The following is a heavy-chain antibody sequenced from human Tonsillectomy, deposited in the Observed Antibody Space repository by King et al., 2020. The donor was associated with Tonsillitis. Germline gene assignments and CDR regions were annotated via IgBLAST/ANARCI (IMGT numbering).Heavy chain of an antibody. CDR1: GESFSGYY. Sequence: QVQLQQWGAGLLKPSETLSLTCAVYGESFSGYYWSWIRQPPGKGLEWIGEIEHSGSTNYNPSRKIRVTISVDTSKNQFSLKLNSVTAADTAVYYCARSNGFDPWGQGTLVTVSS. CDR3: ARSNGFDP. V-gene: IGHV4-34*01. CDR2: IEHSGST. J-gene: IGHJ5*02.